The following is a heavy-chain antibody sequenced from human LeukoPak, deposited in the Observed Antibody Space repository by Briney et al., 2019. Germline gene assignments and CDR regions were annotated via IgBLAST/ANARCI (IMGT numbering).Heavy chain of an antibody. V-gene: IGHV1-69*06. CDR2: IIPIFGTA. CDR1: GYTFTSYY. CDR3: ARYSRGDAFDI. Sequence: SVKVSCKASGYTFTSYYMHWVRQAPGQGLEWMGGIIPIFGTANYAQKFQGRVTITADKSTSTAYMELSRLRSDDTAVYYCARYSRGDAFDIWGQGTKVTVSS. J-gene: IGHJ3*02. D-gene: IGHD1-26*01.